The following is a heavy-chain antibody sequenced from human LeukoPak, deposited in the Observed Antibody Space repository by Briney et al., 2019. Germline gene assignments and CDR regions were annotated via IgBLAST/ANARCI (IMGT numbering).Heavy chain of an antibody. CDR1: GYTFTNFG. Sequence: ASVNVSCKASGYTFTNFGISWVRQAPGQGLEWMGWISAYNGNTNYAQRLQGRATMTTDTSTSTAYMELRSLRSDDTAVYYCARDRDYGDYNTQDLFVYWGQGTLVTVSS. CDR2: ISAYNGNT. CDR3: ARDRDYGDYNTQDLFVY. J-gene: IGHJ4*02. V-gene: IGHV1-18*01. D-gene: IGHD4-17*01.